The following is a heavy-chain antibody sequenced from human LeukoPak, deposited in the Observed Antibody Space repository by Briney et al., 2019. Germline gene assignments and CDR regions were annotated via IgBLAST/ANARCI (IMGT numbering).Heavy chain of an antibody. CDR2: IYYSGST. J-gene: IGHJ4*02. Sequence: KPGGSLRLSCAASRFAFSDFDMSRIRQPPGKGLEWIGSIYYSGSTYYNPSLKSRVTISVDTSKNQFSLKLSSVTAADTAVYYCARHIVGAPYLSHFDYWGQGTLVTVSS. CDR1: RFAFSDFD. D-gene: IGHD1-26*01. V-gene: IGHV4-39*01. CDR3: ARHIVGAPYLSHFDY.